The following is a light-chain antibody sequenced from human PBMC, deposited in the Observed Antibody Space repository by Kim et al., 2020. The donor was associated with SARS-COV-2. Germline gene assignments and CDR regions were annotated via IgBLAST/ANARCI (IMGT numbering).Light chain of an antibody. CDR2: WAS. CDR3: QQYYGTH. CDR1: QSVSHSSNNKNY. J-gene: IGKJ3*01. V-gene: IGKV4-1*01. Sequence: DIVMTQSPDSLAVSLGERATINCKSSQSVSHSSNNKNYLPCYQQKPGQPPKLLIYWASTGESGVPDRVRANRSGTDRALTISSLQAEDVAVYYCQQYYGTHFGPGTKVDIK.